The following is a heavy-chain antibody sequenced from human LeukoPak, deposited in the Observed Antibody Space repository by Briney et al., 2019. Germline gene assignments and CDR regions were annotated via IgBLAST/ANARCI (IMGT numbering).Heavy chain of an antibody. CDR2: IWYDGSNK. J-gene: IGHJ4*02. CDR1: GFIFSSYG. V-gene: IGHV3-33*01. CDR3: ARDPDCSGGSCYWFDY. Sequence: GGSLRLSCAASGFIFSSYGMHWVRRAPGKGLEWVAVIWYDGSNKYYADSVKGRFTISRDNSKNTLYLQMNSLRAEDTAVYYCARDPDCSGGSCYWFDYWGQGTLVTVSS. D-gene: IGHD2-15*01.